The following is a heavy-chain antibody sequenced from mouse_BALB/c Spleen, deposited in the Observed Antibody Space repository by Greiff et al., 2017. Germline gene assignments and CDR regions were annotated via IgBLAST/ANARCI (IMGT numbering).Heavy chain of an antibody. CDR1: GYTFTSYY. CDR3: ARATEYDY. CDR2: IYPGNVNT. J-gene: IGHJ2*01. V-gene: IGHV1S56*01. D-gene: IGHD5-2*01. Sequence: VQLQQSGPELVKPGASVRISCKASGYTFTSYYIHWVKQRPGQGLEWIGWIYPGNVNTKYNEKFKGKATLTADKSSSTAYMQLSSLTSEDSAVYFCARATEYDYWGQGTTLTVSA.